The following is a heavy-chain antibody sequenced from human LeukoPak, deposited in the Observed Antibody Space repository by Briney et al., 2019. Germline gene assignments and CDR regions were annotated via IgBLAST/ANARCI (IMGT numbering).Heavy chain of an antibody. CDR1: TLTFSRMG. CDR2: IRSDGSDT. D-gene: IGHD1-1*01. CDR3: AKDKGERYFDY. V-gene: IGHV3-30*02. Sequence: GGSLRLSCAPSTLTFSRMGMHWVRQAPAKGREGVTFIRSDGSDTYYTDSVKGRFTISRDHSMNTLYLQMNSVRPEDTAVYYCAKDKGERYFDYWGQGTLVTVSS. J-gene: IGHJ4*02.